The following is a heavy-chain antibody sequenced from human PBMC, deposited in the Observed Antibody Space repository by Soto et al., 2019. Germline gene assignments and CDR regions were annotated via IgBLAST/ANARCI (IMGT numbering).Heavy chain of an antibody. J-gene: IGHJ5*02. CDR3: ARVATVTTRWFDP. CDR2: IYYSGST. D-gene: IGHD4-4*01. CDR1: GGSISSGGYY. V-gene: IGHV4-31*03. Sequence: SETLSLTCTVSGGSISSGGYYWSWIRQHPGKGLEWIGYIYYSGSTYYNPSLKSRVTISVDTSKNQLSLKLSSVTAADTAVYYCARVATVTTRWFDPWGQGTLVTVSS.